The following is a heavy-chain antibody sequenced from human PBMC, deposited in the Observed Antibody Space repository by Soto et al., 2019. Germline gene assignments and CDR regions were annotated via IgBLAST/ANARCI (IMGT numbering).Heavy chain of an antibody. Sequence: EVQLLESGGGLVQPGGSLRLSCAASGFTFSSYAMSWVRQAPGKGLEWVSAISGSGGSTYYADSVKGRFTISRDNSKNTVYLQVNSLRAEDTAVYYCAKDTAYYYGSGSYYNAYYYGMDVWGQGTTVTVSS. J-gene: IGHJ6*02. V-gene: IGHV3-23*01. CDR2: ISGSGGST. D-gene: IGHD3-10*01. CDR1: GFTFSSYA. CDR3: AKDTAYYYGSGSYYNAYYYGMDV.